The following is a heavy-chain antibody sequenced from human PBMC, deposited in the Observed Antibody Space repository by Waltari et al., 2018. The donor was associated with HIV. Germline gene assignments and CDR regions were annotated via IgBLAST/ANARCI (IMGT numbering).Heavy chain of an antibody. CDR1: GGSIRSSSYY. V-gene: IGHV4-39*01. D-gene: IGHD2-2*01. CDR2: IYYSGRT. J-gene: IGHJ5*02. Sequence: QLQLQESGPGLVKPSETLSLTCTVSGGSIRSSSYYWGWIRPPPGKGRERIGGIYYSGRTTHNPSLKIRVTISVDTSKNQFSLKLSSVTAADTAVYYCARHGFVVVPAARGGDSSSAVHWFDPWGQGTLVTVSS. CDR3: ARHGFVVVPAARGGDSSSAVHWFDP.